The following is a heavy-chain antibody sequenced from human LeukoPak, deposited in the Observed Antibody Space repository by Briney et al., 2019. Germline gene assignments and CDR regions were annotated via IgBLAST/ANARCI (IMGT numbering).Heavy chain of an antibody. CDR1: GYTFTSYG. Sequence: ASVKVPCKASGYTFTSYGISWVRQAPGQGLEWMGWISAYNGNTKYAQKLQGRVTITTDTSTSTAHMQLRSLKSDDTAVYYCARDLLVTNWFDPWGQGTLVTVSS. CDR3: ARDLLVTNWFDP. D-gene: IGHD2-15*01. V-gene: IGHV1-18*01. J-gene: IGHJ5*02. CDR2: ISAYNGNT.